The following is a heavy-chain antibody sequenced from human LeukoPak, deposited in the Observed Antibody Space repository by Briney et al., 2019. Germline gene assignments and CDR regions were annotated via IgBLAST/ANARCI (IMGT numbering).Heavy chain of an antibody. V-gene: IGHV1-69*04. CDR1: GGTFSSYA. J-gene: IGHJ3*02. CDR3: ARVNGGKLEAFDI. Sequence: ASVKVSCKASGGTFSSYAISWVRQAPGQGLEWMGRIIPIFGIANYAQKFQGRVTITADKSTSTAYMELSSLRSEDTAVYYCARVNGGKLEAFDIWGQGTMVTASS. D-gene: IGHD4-23*01. CDR2: IIPIFGIA.